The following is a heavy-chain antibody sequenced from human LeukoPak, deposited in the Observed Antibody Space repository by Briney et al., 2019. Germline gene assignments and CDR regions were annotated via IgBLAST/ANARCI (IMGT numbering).Heavy chain of an antibody. J-gene: IGHJ4*02. V-gene: IGHV4-34*01. CDR3: ARLKRGRYCSSTSCWSFDY. CDR1: GGSFSGYY. D-gene: IGHD2-2*01. CDR2: INHSGNT. Sequence: PSETLSLTCAVYGGSFSGYYWSWIRQPPGKGLEWIGEINHSGNTNYNPSLKSRVTISVDTSKNQFSLKLSSVTAADTAVYYCARLKRGRYCSSTSCWSFDYWGQGTLVTVSS.